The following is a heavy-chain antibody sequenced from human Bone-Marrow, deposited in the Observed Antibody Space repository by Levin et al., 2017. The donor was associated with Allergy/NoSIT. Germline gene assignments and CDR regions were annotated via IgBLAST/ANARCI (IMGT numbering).Heavy chain of an antibody. Sequence: PGESLKISCAASGFTFSSYGMNWVRQAPGRGLEWVSGICAGGGSTYYAGSVKGRFSISRDNSKDTMYLEMNSLRVEDTAVYYCAKLRSGTCYSASDYWGQGTLVTVSS. V-gene: IGHV3-23*01. D-gene: IGHD2-15*01. CDR3: AKLRSGTCYSASDY. CDR2: ICAGGGST. CDR1: GFTFSSYG. J-gene: IGHJ4*02.